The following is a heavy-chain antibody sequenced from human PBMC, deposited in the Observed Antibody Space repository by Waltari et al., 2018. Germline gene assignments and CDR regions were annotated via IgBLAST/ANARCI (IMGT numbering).Heavy chain of an antibody. CDR3: ARDHHSDCPGGVCFHFDY. CDR2: IKPDGGAT. Sequence: QVQLVQSGAEVKKPGASVKVSCKTSGYTFTGFYIYWMRPAPGQGLVYMGRIKPDGGATDEAQKVEGRLTMARDTSINTAYMGMSSLTPDDTAVFYCARDHHSDCPGGVCFHFDYWGQGTLVTVSS. D-gene: IGHD2-8*02. CDR1: GYTFTGFY. J-gene: IGHJ4*02. V-gene: IGHV1-2*06.